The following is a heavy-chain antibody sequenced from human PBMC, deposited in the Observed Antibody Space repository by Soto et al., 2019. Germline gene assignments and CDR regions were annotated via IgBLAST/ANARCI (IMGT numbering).Heavy chain of an antibody. CDR1: GYTFADYW. V-gene: IGHV5-51*01. CDR3: ARRQGSGYFGP. Sequence: PGETLKIACKGSGYTFADYWIGGVRQMPGKGLEWMGISWPGDSDARYSPSFQGQVTMSVDKSISTAYLQWSSLKASDTAIYYCARRQGSGYFGPSGQGTLVTVSS. CDR2: SWPGDSDA. J-gene: IGHJ4*03.